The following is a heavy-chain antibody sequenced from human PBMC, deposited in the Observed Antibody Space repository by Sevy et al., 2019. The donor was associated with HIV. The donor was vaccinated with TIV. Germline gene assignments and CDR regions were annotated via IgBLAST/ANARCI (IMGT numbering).Heavy chain of an antibody. Sequence: GGSLRLSCTGSGFTFGDYAMSWVRQAPGKGLEWVANIKQDAGQKYYVDSVKGRFTISRDNAKNSLYLQMNSLRAEDTAVYFCARDDGNYYFHYWGQGTLVTVSS. J-gene: IGHJ4*02. V-gene: IGHV3-7*01. CDR3: ARDDGNYYFHY. CDR2: IKQDAGQK. D-gene: IGHD1-7*01. CDR1: GFTFGDYA.